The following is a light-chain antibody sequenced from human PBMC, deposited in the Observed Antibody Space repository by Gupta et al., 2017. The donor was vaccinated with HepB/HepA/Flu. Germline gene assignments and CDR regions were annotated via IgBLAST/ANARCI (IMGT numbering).Light chain of an antibody. CDR3: LLYYGGSWV. J-gene: IGLJ3*02. Sequence: QTVVTQEPSLTVSPGGTVPVTCTSSAGAVTSGYYPNWFQQKPGQAPRALIYSTTNNHANKHSWTSARFSASLLGGKAALTLSGVQPEDEAEYYCLLYYGGSWVFCGGTKVTVL. CDR2: STTNNHA. CDR1: AGAVTSGYY. V-gene: IGLV7-43*01.